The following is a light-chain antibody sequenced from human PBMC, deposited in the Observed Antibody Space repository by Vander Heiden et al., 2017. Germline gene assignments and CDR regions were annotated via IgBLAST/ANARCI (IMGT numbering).Light chain of an antibody. J-gene: IGLJ3*02. V-gene: IGLV3-25*03. Sequence: VVTPPPSLSVSPGQTARITCSGDALPNQYAYWYQQKPGQAPVLVIFKDSGRPSGISERFSGSSSGTTVTLTISGVQAEDEADYYCQSADSSGTSWVFGGGTKLTVL. CDR3: QSADSSGTSWV. CDR1: ALPNQY. CDR2: KDS.